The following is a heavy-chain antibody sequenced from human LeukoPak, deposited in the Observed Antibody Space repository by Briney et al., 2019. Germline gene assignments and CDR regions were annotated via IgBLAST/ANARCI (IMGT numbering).Heavy chain of an antibody. J-gene: IGHJ4*02. CDR3: AKRGSCTSISCLSTTLDS. V-gene: IGHV3-30-3*02. CDR2: ISDDGGNK. D-gene: IGHD2-2*01. Sequence: GGSLRLSCTASKFNLSSYAIHWVRQAPGKGLEWVAVISDDGGNKYYADSVKGRFTISRDNSKNTLSLLMNSLRAEDTALYYCAKRGSCTSISCLSTTLDSWGQGALVTVSS. CDR1: KFNLSSYA.